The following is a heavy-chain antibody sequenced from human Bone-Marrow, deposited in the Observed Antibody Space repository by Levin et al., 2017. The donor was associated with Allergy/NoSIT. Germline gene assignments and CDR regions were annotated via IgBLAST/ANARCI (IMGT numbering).Heavy chain of an antibody. CDR1: GYTFMSYG. D-gene: IGHD2-21*01. V-gene: IGHV1-18*01. J-gene: IGHJ6*02. CDR2: VTGDTGET. Sequence: ASVKVSCKASGYTFMSYGMSWVRQAPGQGLEWMGWVTGDTGETKYAQKFQGRVTLTKDTSTSTAYMELRSLTSDDTAVYYCARDRAGVDWFADSYHYYGMDVWGQGTTVTVSS. CDR3: ARDRAGVDWFADSYHYYGMDV.